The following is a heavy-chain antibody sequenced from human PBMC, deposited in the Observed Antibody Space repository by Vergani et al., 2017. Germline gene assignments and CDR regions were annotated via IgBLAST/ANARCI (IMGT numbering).Heavy chain of an antibody. CDR3: ARETRNRGEAAAGTRDAFDI. D-gene: IGHD6-13*01. J-gene: IGHJ3*02. Sequence: QLQLQESGPGLVKPSETLSLTCTVSGGSISSSSYYWGWIRQPPGKGLEWIGSIYYSGSTYYNPSLKSRVTISVDTSKNQFSLKLSSVTAADTAVYYCARETRNRGEAAAGTRDAFDIWGQGTMVTVSS. CDR1: GGSISSSSYY. V-gene: IGHV4-39*02. CDR2: IYYSGST.